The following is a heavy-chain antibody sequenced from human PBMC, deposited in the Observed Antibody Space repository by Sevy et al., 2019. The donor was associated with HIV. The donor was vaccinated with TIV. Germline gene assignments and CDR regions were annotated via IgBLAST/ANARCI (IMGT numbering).Heavy chain of an antibody. V-gene: IGHV1-69*10. CDR3: ARGREDCSSTSCPTPLCHYYMDV. Sequence: ASVNVSCKASGGTFSSYAISWVRQAPGQGLEWMGGIIPILGIANYAQKFQGRVTITADKSTSTPYMELSSLRSEDTAVYYCARGREDCSSTSCPTPLCHYYMDVWGKGTTVTVSS. CDR1: GGTFSSYA. CDR2: IIPILGIA. J-gene: IGHJ6*03. D-gene: IGHD2-2*01.